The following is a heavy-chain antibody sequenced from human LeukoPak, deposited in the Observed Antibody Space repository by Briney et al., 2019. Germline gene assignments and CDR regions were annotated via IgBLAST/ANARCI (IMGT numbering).Heavy chain of an antibody. Sequence: SQTLSLTCTVSGGSISSGDYYWSWIRQPPGKGLEWIGSIYHSGSTYYNPSLKSRVTISVDTSKNQFSLKLSTVTAADTAVYYCARDMGRDNWNHWFDPWGQGTLVTVSS. V-gene: IGHV4-39*07. D-gene: IGHD1-20*01. CDR3: ARDMGRDNWNHWFDP. CDR1: GGSISSGDYY. CDR2: IYHSGST. J-gene: IGHJ5*02.